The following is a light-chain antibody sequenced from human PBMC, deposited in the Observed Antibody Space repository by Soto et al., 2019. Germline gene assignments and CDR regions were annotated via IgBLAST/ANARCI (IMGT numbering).Light chain of an antibody. CDR2: EVS. CDR1: SSDIGGYNY. J-gene: IGLJ3*02. V-gene: IGLV2-14*01. Sequence: QSALTQPASVSESPGQSITISCTGTSSDIGGYNYVSWYQLHPGKAPKLMIYEVSNRPSGISDRFSGSMSGNTASLTISGLQAEDEADYYCSSRTSTSAVVFGGGTKLTVL. CDR3: SSRTSTSAVV.